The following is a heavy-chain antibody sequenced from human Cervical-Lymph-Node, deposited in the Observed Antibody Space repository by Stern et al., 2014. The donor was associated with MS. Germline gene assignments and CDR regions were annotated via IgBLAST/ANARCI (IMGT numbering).Heavy chain of an antibody. CDR2: IDWDDEK. J-gene: IGHJ4*02. Sequence: QVTLRESGPALVKPTQTLTLTCSYSGFSLDTAGTRVTWIRQPPGKALEGLWGIDWDDEKFYRAPLKTRLTISKDTSKNQVVLTLTNMDPDDTGTYFCARSLAGVFDYWGQGALVIVSS. CDR3: ARSLAGVFDY. CDR1: GFSLDTAGTR. V-gene: IGHV2-70*04.